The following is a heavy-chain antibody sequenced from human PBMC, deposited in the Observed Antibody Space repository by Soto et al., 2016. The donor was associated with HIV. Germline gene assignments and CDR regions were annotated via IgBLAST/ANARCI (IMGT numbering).Heavy chain of an antibody. CDR1: GFTFSDCA. J-gene: IGHJ5*01. CDR3: TRDGGTYNWLDS. CDR2: VRTKVANTAT. V-gene: IGHV3-73*01. Sequence: EVQLVESGGDLVQPGGSRRNYSCAGSGFTFSDCAIHWVRQASGKGLEWIGVVRTKVANTATEYLASVKGRFTISRDDSENLAYLQMNSLKSEDTAIYYCTRDGGTYNWLDSWGQGTLVTVSS. D-gene: IGHD1-26*01.